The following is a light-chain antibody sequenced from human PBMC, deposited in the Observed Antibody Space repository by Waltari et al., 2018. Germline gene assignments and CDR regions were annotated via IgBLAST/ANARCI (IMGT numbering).Light chain of an antibody. J-gene: IGLJ3*02. CDR3: QTGGHGTWV. Sequence: QLVLTQSPSASASLGASVRLTCTLSSGHSSNVIAWLQQQPQKGPRYLRKVNSDGSHSTGGGIPDRFSGSSSGAERYLTISSLQSEDEADYYCQTGGHGTWVFGGGTRLTVL. CDR2: VNSDGSH. V-gene: IGLV4-69*01. CDR1: SGHSSNV.